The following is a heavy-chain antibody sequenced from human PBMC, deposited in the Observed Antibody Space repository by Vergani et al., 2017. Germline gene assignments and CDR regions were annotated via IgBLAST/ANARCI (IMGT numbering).Heavy chain of an antibody. Sequence: QVQLVESGGGVVQPGRSLRLSCAASGFTFNQYGMHWVRQAPGKGLEWVAVTWYDGNNKQYADSVKGRFTISRDNSGSTMYLQMNSLRDEDTGVYYCARDLRLLYNRFDPWGQGTLVTVSS. CDR1: GFTFNQYG. J-gene: IGHJ5*02. CDR3: ARDLRLLYNRFDP. V-gene: IGHV3-33*01. D-gene: IGHD1-14*01. CDR2: TWYDGNNK.